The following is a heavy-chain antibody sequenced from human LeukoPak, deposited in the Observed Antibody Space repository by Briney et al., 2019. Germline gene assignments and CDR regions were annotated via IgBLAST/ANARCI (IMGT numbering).Heavy chain of an antibody. Sequence: SETLSLTCTVSGDSISPYYWSWVRQPAGKGLEWIGRIYGRGDTNYIPSLKSRVTMSLDTSKNQFSLKLRSVTAADTAVYYCARDSLGITAVGNYWGQGTLVTVSS. D-gene: IGHD6-13*01. V-gene: IGHV4-4*07. CDR2: IYGRGDT. J-gene: IGHJ4*02. CDR3: ARDSLGITAVGNY. CDR1: GDSISPYY.